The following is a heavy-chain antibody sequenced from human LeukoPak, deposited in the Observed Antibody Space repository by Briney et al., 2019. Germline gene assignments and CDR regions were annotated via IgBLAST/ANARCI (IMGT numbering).Heavy chain of an antibody. CDR3: AIISSGWDIDY. D-gene: IGHD6-19*01. J-gene: IGHJ4*02. CDR1: GFTFSSYA. CDR2: ISGSGGST. V-gene: IGHV3-23*01. Sequence: GGSMRPSCAASGFTFSSYAMSWVRQSPGKGLEWVSAISGSGGSTYYADSVKGRFTISRDNSKNTLYLQMNSLRAEDTAVYYCAIISSGWDIDYWGQGTLVTVSS.